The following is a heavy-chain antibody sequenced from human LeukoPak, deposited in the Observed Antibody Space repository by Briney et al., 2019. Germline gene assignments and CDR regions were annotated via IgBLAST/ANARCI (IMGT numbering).Heavy chain of an antibody. CDR2: IYYSGST. CDR1: GGSISSSSYY. CDR3: ARFYRDYYDSRGGAFDY. V-gene: IGHV4-39*07. D-gene: IGHD3-22*01. J-gene: IGHJ4*02. Sequence: SETLSLTCTVSGGSISSSSYYWGWIRQPPGKGLEWIGSIYYSGSTYYNPSLKSRVTISVDTSKNQFSLKLSSVTAADTAVYYCARFYRDYYDSRGGAFDYWGQGTLVTVSS.